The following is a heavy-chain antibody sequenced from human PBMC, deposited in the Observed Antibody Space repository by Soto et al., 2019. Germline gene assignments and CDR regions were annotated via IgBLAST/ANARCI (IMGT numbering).Heavy chain of an antibody. CDR2: ISNSGSSI. Sequence: EVQLVESGGGLVQPGGSLRLSCTGSGFILRSYNVNWVRQAPGKGLEWISYISNSGSSIYYADSVKGRFTISRDNANXXXXXXXXXXXXXXXXXXXXXXXXXXXXXXXXAPHYFYYYGMDVWGQGTTVTVSS. CDR1: GFILRSYN. CDR3: XXXXXXXXXXXXAPHYFYYYGMDV. V-gene: IGHV3-48*01. J-gene: IGHJ6*02.